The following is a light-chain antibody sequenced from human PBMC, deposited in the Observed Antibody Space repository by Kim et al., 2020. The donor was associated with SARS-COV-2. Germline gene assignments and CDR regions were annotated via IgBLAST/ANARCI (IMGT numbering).Light chain of an antibody. V-gene: IGLV2-14*03. CDR2: DVS. J-gene: IGLJ2*01. CDR3: SSYTSSSTLV. Sequence: GQSITISCTGTSSAVGGYNYVSWYQQHPGKAPQLMIYDVSNRPSGVSNRFSGSKSGNTASLTISGLQAEDEADYYCSSYTSSSTLVFGGGTQLTVL. CDR1: SSAVGGYNY.